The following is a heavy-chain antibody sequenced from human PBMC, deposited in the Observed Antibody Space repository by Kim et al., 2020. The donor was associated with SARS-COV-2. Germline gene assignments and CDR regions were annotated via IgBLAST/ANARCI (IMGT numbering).Heavy chain of an antibody. J-gene: IGHJ4*02. CDR3: ARASIRFLEWLPVDY. D-gene: IGHD3-3*01. CDR2: INPNSGGT. CDR1: GYTFTGYY. V-gene: IGHV1-2*02. Sequence: ASVKVSCKASGYTFTGYYMHWVRQAPGQGLEWMGWINPNSGGTNYAQKFQGRVTMTRDTSISTAYMELSRLRSDDTAVYYCARASIRFLEWLPVDYWGQGTLVTVSS.